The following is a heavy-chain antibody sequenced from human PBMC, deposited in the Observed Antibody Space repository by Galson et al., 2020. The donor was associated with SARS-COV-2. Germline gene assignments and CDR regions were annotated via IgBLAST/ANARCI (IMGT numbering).Heavy chain of an antibody. D-gene: IGHD2-2*01. J-gene: IGHJ6*03. CDR3: ARLGCSSTSCYYFPTRGYGFPLQRYYYMDV. CDR1: GYSFTSYW. CDR2: IYPGDSDT. V-gene: IGHV5-51*01. Sequence: GESLKISCKGSGYSFTSYWIGWVRQMPGKGLEWMGIIYPGDSDTRYSPSFQGQVTISADKSISTAYLQWSSLKASDTAMYYCARLGCSSTSCYYFPTRGYGFPLQRYYYMDVWGKGTTVTVSS.